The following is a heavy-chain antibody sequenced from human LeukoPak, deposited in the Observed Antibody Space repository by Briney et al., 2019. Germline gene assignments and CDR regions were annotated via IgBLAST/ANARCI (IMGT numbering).Heavy chain of an antibody. CDR2: IAADGKDK. Sequence: GGSLRLSCAASGFIVSSNYMSWVRQAPGKGLEWVAVIAADGKDKHHADSVKGRFTISRDNSKNTVYLQMNSLRAEDTAVYYCARERLGPTGGEWGQGTLVTVSS. J-gene: IGHJ4*02. V-gene: IGHV3-30*14. D-gene: IGHD1-26*01. CDR1: GFIVSSNY. CDR3: ARERLGPTGGE.